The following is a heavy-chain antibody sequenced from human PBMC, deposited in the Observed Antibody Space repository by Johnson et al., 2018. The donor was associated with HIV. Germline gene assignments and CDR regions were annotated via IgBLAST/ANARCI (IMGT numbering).Heavy chain of an antibody. CDR3: ARDWGDI. Sequence: QVQLVESGGGVVQPGRSLRLSCAASGFTFSNYAMHWVRQAPGKGLEWVAVISYDGSNKYCADSVKGRFTISRDNAKNSLYLQMNSLRAEDTAVYYCARDWGDIWGQGTMVTVSS. CDR2: ISYDGSNK. J-gene: IGHJ3*02. V-gene: IGHV3-30*04. CDR1: GFTFSNYA. D-gene: IGHD3-16*01.